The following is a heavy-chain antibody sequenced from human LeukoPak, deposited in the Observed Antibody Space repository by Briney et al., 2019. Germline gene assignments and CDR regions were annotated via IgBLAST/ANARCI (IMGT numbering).Heavy chain of an antibody. CDR2: ISSSGSHI. CDR3: AGYRDGYNFHGYY. J-gene: IGHJ4*02. Sequence: GGSLRLSCAASRFTFSSYSMNWVRQAPGKGLEWVSCISSSGSHIYYGDSVKGRFTISRDNAKNSLYLQMNSLRAEDAAVYYCAGYRDGYNFHGYYWGQGTLVTVSS. CDR1: RFTFSSYS. D-gene: IGHD5-24*01. V-gene: IGHV3-21*01.